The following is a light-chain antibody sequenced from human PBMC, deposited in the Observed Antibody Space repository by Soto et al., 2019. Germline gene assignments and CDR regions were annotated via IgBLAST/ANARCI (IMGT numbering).Light chain of an antibody. CDR3: QSYDISLSAYV. CDR1: TSDFGAGYD. J-gene: IGLJ1*01. Sequence: VLTQPPSVSGAPGQTVTISCAGSTSDFGAGYDVHWYQQFPRTAPRLLIFGNNNRPSGVPDRFSGSKSATSASLAITGLQAEDEADYYCQSYDISLSAYVFGTGTKVTVL. V-gene: IGLV1-40*01. CDR2: GNN.